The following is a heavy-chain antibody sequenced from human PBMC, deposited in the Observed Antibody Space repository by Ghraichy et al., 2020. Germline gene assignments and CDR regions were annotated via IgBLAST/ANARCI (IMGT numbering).Heavy chain of an antibody. Sequence: GESLNISCAASGFTFSSYSMNWVRQAPGKGLEWVSSISSSSSYIYYADSVKGRFTISRDNAKNSLYLQMNSLRAEDTAVYYCARDWDIAAAGHDAFDIWGQGTMVTVSS. CDR1: GFTFSSYS. CDR3: ARDWDIAAAGHDAFDI. CDR2: ISSSSSYI. D-gene: IGHD6-13*01. J-gene: IGHJ3*02. V-gene: IGHV3-21*01.